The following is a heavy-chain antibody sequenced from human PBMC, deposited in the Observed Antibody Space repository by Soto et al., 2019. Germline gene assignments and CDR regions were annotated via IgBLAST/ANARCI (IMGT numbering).Heavy chain of an antibody. Sequence: GSLRLACSASGPTFNRYWMHGVRHAPGKGLVWVSHINTDGSNTNYADSVKVRFTISRDNAKSTLFLQMNSLRDEDTAVYYCAREFCSGGNCYTYYFDPWGQGITVTVSS. D-gene: IGHD2-15*01. CDR1: GPTFNRYW. CDR3: AREFCSGGNCYTYYFDP. CDR2: INTDGSNT. V-gene: IGHV3-74*01. J-gene: IGHJ5*02.